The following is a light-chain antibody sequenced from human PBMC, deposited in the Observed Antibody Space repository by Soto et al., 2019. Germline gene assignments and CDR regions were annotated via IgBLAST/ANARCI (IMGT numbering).Light chain of an antibody. CDR3: QQRRAWPRV. J-gene: IGKJ4*01. CDR2: DAS. CDR1: QSVGTY. V-gene: IGKV3-11*01. Sequence: EIVLTQSPATLSLSPGERATLSCRASQSVGTYLVWYQQKPGQAPRLLIYDASKRATGIPDRFSGSGSGTDFTLTISNLEPEDSAVYSCQQRRAWPRVFGGGTRME.